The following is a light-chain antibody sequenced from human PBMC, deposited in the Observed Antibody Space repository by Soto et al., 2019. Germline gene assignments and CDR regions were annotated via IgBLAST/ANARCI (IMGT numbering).Light chain of an antibody. CDR1: SSDVAIYNL. V-gene: IGLV2-23*02. CDR2: EVS. Sequence: QSVLTQPASVSGSPGQSITISCTGTSSDVAIYNLVSWYQQHPGKAPKLMIYEVSKRPSGVSNRFSGSKSGNTASLTISGLQAEDEADYYCCSYAGTNTFAVGGGTKLTVL. J-gene: IGLJ2*01. CDR3: CSYAGTNTFA.